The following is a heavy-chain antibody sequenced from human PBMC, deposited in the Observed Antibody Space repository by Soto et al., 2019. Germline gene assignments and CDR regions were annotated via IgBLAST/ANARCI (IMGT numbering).Heavy chain of an antibody. CDR3: ACGGAMITFGGVIVGHWFDP. CDR1: GYTFTSYG. V-gene: IGHV1-18*01. D-gene: IGHD3-16*02. CDR2: ISAYNDNT. Sequence: GASVKVSCKASGYTFTSYGISWVRQAPGQGLEWMGWISAYNDNTNYAQKLQGRVTMTTDTSTSTAYMELRSLRSDDTAVYYCACGGAMITFGGVIVGHWFDPWGQGTLVTVSS. J-gene: IGHJ5*02.